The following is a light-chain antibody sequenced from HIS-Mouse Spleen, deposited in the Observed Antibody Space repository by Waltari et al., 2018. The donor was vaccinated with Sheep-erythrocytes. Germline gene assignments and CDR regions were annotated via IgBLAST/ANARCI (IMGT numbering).Light chain of an antibody. CDR2: EDN. J-gene: IGLJ3*02. CDR1: SGSIASNY. CDR3: QSYDSSNWV. Sequence: NFMLTQPHSVSESPGKTVTISCTRSSGSIASNYVQWYQQRPGSAPTTGIYEDNQRPSGVPYRFAGSIDSSSNSASLTISGLKTEDEADYYCQSYDSSNWVFGGGTKLTVL. V-gene: IGLV6-57*04.